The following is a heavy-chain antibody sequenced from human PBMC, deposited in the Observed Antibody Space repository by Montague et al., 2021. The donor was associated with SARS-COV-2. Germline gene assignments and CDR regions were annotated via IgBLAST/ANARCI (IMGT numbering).Heavy chain of an antibody. V-gene: IGHV4-34*01. D-gene: IGHD3-3*01. J-gene: IGHJ6*03. Sequence: SETLSLTCAVYGGSFSGYYWSWIRQPPGKGLEWIGEINHSGSTKYNPSLKSRVTISVDTSKNQFSLKLSSVTAADTAVYSCARVVGDYDFWSGQYYYYYYMDVWGKGTTVTVSS. CDR2: INHSGST. CDR3: ARVVGDYDFWSGQYYYYYYMDV. CDR1: GGSFSGYY.